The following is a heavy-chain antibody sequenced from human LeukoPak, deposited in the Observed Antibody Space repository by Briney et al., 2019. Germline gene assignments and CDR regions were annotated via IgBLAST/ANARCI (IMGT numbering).Heavy chain of an antibody. D-gene: IGHD1-26*01. V-gene: IGHV5-51*01. CDR2: IYPGDSDT. CDR1: GYSFTNYW. J-gene: IGHJ4*02. Sequence: RGESLKISCKGSGYSFTNYWIGWVRQMPGKGLEWMGIIYPGDSDTRYSPSFQGQVTISADKSISTAYLHWSSLKASDTAMYYCASHKIVGATPPYFDYWGQGTLVTVSS. CDR3: ASHKIVGATPPYFDY.